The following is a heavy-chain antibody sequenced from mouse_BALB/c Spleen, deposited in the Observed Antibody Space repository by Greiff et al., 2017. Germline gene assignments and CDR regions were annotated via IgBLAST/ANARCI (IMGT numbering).Heavy chain of an antibody. D-gene: IGHD1-1*01. CDR3: ARSLTGTVYYFDY. V-gene: IGHV1-7*01. CDR1: GYTFTSYW. Sequence: VQLQQSGAELAKPGASVKMSCKASGYTFTSYWMHWVKQRPGQGLEWIGYINPSTGYTEYNQKFKDKATLTADKSSSTAYMQLSSLTSEDSAVYYCARSLTGTVYYFDYWGQGTTLTVSS. CDR2: INPSTGYT. J-gene: IGHJ2*01.